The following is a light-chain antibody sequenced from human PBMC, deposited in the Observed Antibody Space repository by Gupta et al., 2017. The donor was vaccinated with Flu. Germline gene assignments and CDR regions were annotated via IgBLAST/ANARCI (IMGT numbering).Light chain of an antibody. Sequence: SALTPPPSASGSPGQSVTISCPGTSSDMGGYNSVSWYQQHPVKAPTLMIYEVTKRPPEVPAGFSGCKSGNTATLTVSALQKEEDDEYYCSADVGSNNLIFGGGTKLTVL. CDR2: EVT. V-gene: IGLV2-8*01. CDR3: SADVGSNNLI. CDR1: SSDMGGYNS. J-gene: IGLJ2*01.